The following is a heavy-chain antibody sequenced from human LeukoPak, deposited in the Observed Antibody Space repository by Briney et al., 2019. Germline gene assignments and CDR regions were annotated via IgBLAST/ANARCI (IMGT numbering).Heavy chain of an antibody. Sequence: SETLSLTCTVSGDSISSNYWSWIRQSAGKGLEWIGRIHISGSTNYNPSLKSRVTISVDTSKNQFSLKLSSVTAADTAVYYCARDGRYDSSGYYYPDAFDIWGQGTMVTVSS. CDR3: ARDGRYDSSGYYYPDAFDI. V-gene: IGHV4-4*07. J-gene: IGHJ3*02. CDR2: IHISGST. D-gene: IGHD3-22*01. CDR1: GDSISSNY.